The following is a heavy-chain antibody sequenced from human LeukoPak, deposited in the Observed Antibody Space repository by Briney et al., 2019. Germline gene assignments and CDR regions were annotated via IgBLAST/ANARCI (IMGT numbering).Heavy chain of an antibody. CDR1: GFTASTNY. CDR3: ASRNYYDSSGYNDAFDI. V-gene: IGHV3-66*02. D-gene: IGHD3-22*01. J-gene: IGHJ3*02. Sequence: PGGSLRLSCAASGFTASTNYMSWVRQAPGKGLEWVSVIYSGGSTYYADSVKGRFTISRDNSKNTLYLQMNSLRAEDTAVYYCASRNYYDSSGYNDAFDIWGQGTMVTVSS. CDR2: IYSGGST.